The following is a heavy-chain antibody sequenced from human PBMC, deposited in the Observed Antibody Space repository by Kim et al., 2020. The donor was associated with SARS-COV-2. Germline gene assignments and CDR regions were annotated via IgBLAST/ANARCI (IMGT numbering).Heavy chain of an antibody. Sequence: GGSLRPSCAASGFTFGDYAMHWVRQAPGKGLEWVSGISWNSGSIGYADSVKGRFTISRDNAKNSLYLQMNSLRAEDTALYYCAKADCSSTSCLNWFDPWGQGTLVTVSS. V-gene: IGHV3-9*01. J-gene: IGHJ5*02. CDR2: ISWNSGSI. D-gene: IGHD2-2*01. CDR3: AKADCSSTSCLNWFDP. CDR1: GFTFGDYA.